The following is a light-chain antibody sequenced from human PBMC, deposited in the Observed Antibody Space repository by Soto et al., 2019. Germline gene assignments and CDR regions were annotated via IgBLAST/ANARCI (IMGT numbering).Light chain of an antibody. V-gene: IGLV2-14*01. Sequence: SGLTQPASVSGSPGQSITISCTGTSSDVGGYNYVSWYQQHPGKAPKFMIYDVSNRPSGVSNRFSGSKSGNTTSLTISGLQAEDEADYYCTSYTTSNTRQIVFGAGTKVTVL. J-gene: IGLJ1*01. CDR2: DVS. CDR3: TSYTTSNTRQIV. CDR1: SSDVGGYNY.